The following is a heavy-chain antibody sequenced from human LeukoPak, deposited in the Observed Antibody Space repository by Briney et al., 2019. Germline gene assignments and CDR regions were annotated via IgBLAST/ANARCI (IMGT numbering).Heavy chain of an antibody. D-gene: IGHD3-9*01. V-gene: IGHV3-30*03. CDR3: AQGLRDFSWLPSFDS. CDR2: SPNDGRSK. J-gene: IGHJ4*02. Sequence: QPGRSLRLSCVASGFTISMYGVHGRRPAPGKGQELGAVSPNDGRSKYYADSVKGRFTISRDNSKDTLSLQMNSLTGEDTAVYYCAQGLRDFSWLPSFDSWGQGALVTVSS. CDR1: GFTISMYG.